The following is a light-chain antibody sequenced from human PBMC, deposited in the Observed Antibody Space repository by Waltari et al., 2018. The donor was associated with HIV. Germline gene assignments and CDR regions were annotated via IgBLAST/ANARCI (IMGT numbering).Light chain of an antibody. CDR2: KDT. Sequence: FELPQPPSMSVSPGQTARIPSSGNALPPLFAYWFQQKSGQAPVLLIFKDTERQTGIPARFSGSSSGTVATLTISGVRAEDEADYYCQSSDTSGTYFGGGTKLTVL. CDR1: ALPPLF. V-gene: IGLV3-25*03. J-gene: IGLJ2*01. CDR3: QSSDTSGTY.